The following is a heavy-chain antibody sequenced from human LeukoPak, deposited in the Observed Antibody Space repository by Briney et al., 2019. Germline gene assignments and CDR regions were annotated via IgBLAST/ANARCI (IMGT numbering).Heavy chain of an antibody. CDR1: GGSISSSSYS. CDR3: AGQYYDILTGYKYFNY. D-gene: IGHD3-9*01. V-gene: IGHV4-39*01. Sequence: SETLSLTCTVSGGSISSSSYSWGWIRQPPGKGLEWIGSIYYRRSTYYNPSLKSRVTISVDTSKNQFSLKLSSVTAADTAVYYCAGQYYDILTGYKYFNYWGQGTPVTVSS. CDR2: IYYRRST. J-gene: IGHJ4*02.